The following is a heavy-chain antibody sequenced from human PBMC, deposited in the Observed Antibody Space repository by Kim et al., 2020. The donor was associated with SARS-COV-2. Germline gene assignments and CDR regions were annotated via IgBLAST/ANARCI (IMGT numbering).Heavy chain of an antibody. CDR2: ISYDGSNK. CDR3: AKDHMRAAYSSSWFHY. V-gene: IGHV3-30*18. CDR1: GFTFSSYG. J-gene: IGHJ4*02. D-gene: IGHD6-13*01. Sequence: GGSLRLSCAASGFTFSSYGMHWVRQAPGKGLEWVAVISYDGSNKYYADSVKGRFTISRDNSKNTLFLQMNSLRAEDTAVYYCAKDHMRAAYSSSWFHYWGQGTLVTVSS.